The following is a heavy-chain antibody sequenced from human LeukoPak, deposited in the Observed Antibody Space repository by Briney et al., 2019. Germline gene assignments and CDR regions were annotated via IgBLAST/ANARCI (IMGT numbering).Heavy chain of an antibody. J-gene: IGHJ4*02. CDR3: ARAYCSSTRCSYYFDS. CDR1: GFTFDSYG. CDR2: ISSSSTYI. Sequence: GGSLRLSSAASGFTFDSYGMNWVRQAPGKGLEWISSISSSSTYIYYADSVKGRFTISRDNAKNSLYLQMNSLRAEDTAVYYCARAYCSSTRCSYYFDSWGQGTLVTVSS. D-gene: IGHD2-2*01. V-gene: IGHV3-21*01.